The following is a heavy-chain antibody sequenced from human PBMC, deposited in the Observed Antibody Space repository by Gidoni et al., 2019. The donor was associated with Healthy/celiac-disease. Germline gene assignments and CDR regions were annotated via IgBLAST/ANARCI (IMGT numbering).Heavy chain of an antibody. V-gene: IGHV4-39*01. D-gene: IGHD3-3*01. CDR3: ARSFWSGYFHNWFDP. CDR1: GGSISSSSYY. CDR2: IYYSGST. Sequence: QLQLQESGPGLVKPSETLSLTCPVPGGSISSSSYYWGWIRQPPGKGLEWIGSIYYSGSTYYNPSLKSRVTISVDTSKNQFSLKLSSVTAADTAVYYCARSFWSGYFHNWFDPWGQGTLVTVSS. J-gene: IGHJ5*02.